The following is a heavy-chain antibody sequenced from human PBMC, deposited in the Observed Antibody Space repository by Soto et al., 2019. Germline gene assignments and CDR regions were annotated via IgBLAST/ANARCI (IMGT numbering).Heavy chain of an antibody. V-gene: IGHV1-24*01. CDR3: ATEAGYSYGFRGYYYYYMDV. Sequence: ASVKVSCKVSGYTLTELSMHWVRQAPGKGLEWMGGFDPEDGETIYAQKFQGRVTMTEDISTDTAYMELSSLRSEDTAVYYCATEAGYSYGFRGYYYYYMDVWGKGTTVTVSS. D-gene: IGHD5-18*01. J-gene: IGHJ6*03. CDR1: GYTLTELS. CDR2: FDPEDGET.